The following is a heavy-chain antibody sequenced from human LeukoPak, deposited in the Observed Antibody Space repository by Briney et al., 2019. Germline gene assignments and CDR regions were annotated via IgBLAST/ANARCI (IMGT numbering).Heavy chain of an antibody. V-gene: IGHV1-69*04. CDR2: IIPIFGIA. D-gene: IGHD3-16*01. CDR3: AKNGEGGSYFDY. Sequence: GASVKVSCKASGYTFTSYDINWVRQAPGQGLEWMGRIIPIFGIANYAQKFQGRVTITADKSTSTAYMELSSLRSEDTAVYYCAKNGEGGSYFDYWGQGTLVTVSS. J-gene: IGHJ4*02. CDR1: GYTFTSYD.